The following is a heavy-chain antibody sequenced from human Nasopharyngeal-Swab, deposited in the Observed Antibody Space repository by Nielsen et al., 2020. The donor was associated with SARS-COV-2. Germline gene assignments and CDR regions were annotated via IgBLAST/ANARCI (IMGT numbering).Heavy chain of an antibody. CDR1: GFTFSSYG. Sequence: GGSLRLSCAVSGFTFSSYGMHWVRQAPGKGLEWVAVIWYDGSNKYYADSVKGRFTISRDNSKNTLYLQMNSLRAEDTAVYYCVREPNTRWFGESVYFDYWGQGTLVTVSS. D-gene: IGHD3-10*01. J-gene: IGHJ4*02. CDR2: IWYDGSNK. V-gene: IGHV3-33*01. CDR3: VREPNTRWFGESVYFDY.